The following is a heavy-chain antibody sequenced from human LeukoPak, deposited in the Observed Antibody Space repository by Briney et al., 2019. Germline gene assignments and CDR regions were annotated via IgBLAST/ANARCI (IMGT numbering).Heavy chain of an antibody. D-gene: IGHD3-22*01. V-gene: IGHV3-23*01. Sequence: GGSLRLSCAASGFTFSSYSMNWVRQAPGKGLKWVSAIIGSGLTTYYADSVKGRFTISRDNSKNTLYVQMDNLRAEDTAVYYCAKRDHYDTSSYASLFDQWGQGTLVTVSS. CDR3: AKRDHYDTSSYASLFDQ. CDR1: GFTFSSYS. CDR2: IIGSGLTT. J-gene: IGHJ4*02.